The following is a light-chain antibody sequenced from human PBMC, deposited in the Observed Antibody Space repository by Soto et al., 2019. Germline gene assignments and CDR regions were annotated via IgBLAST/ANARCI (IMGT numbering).Light chain of an antibody. J-gene: IGKJ1*01. Sequence: DIQMTQSPSTLSASVGDRVTITCRASQNINSRLAWYQQRPGKAPKLLIFDASTVESGVPSRFGGSGSGTEFALTIISLQPDDFATYFCQQYNYYSPWTLGQGTKVEIK. CDR1: QNINSR. CDR3: QQYNYYSPWT. CDR2: DAS. V-gene: IGKV1-5*01.